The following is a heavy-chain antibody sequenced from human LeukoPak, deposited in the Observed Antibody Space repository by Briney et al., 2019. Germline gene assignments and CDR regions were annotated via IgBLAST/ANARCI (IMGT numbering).Heavy chain of an antibody. D-gene: IGHD5-12*01. Sequence: SVKVSCKASGGTSSSYAISWVRQAPGQGLEWMGGIIPIFGTANYAQKFQGRVTITADESTSTAYMELSRLRSEDTAVYYCARGRGYDSNFVYYYYMDVWGKGTTVTVSS. CDR1: GGTSSSYA. CDR3: ARGRGYDSNFVYYYYMDV. J-gene: IGHJ6*03. V-gene: IGHV1-69*13. CDR2: IIPIFGTA.